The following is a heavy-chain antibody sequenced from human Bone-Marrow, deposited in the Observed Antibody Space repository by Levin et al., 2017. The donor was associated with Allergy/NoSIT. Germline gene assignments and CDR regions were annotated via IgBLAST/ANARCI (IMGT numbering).Heavy chain of an antibody. CDR2: VSYTAKT. Sequence: SETLSLTCTVSGASIRSNGFSWGWVRQPPGKHLEWIASVSYTAKTYYNPSLLRWVTMSVDASTNDVSLRMTSVTAADPAVYYCARQCAFSLTTNTLKRKFVPGDSWFDTWGQGTLVTVSS. CDR3: ARQCAFSLTTNTLKRKFVPGDSWFDT. J-gene: IGHJ5*02. D-gene: IGHD2-8*01. CDR1: GASIRSNGFS. V-gene: IGHV4-39*01.